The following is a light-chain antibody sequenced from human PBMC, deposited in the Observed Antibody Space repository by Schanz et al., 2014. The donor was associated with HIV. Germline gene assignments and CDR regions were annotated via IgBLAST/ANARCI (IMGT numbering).Light chain of an antibody. Sequence: QSALTQPPSASGSAGQSVTISCTGISSDVPAYNYVSWYQQHPGKAPKVLIYDVRDRPSGVSNRFSGSKSGNTASLTISGLQAEDEADYYCSSYTSSSTLVVFGGGTKLTVL. CDR2: DVR. V-gene: IGLV2-14*01. CDR1: SSDVPAYNY. J-gene: IGLJ2*01. CDR3: SSYTSSSTLVV.